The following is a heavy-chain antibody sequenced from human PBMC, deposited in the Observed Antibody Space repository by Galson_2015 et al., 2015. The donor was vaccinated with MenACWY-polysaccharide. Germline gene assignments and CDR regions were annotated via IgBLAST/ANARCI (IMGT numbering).Heavy chain of an antibody. CDR1: GFTFKNYW. V-gene: IGHV3-7*01. Sequence: SLRLSCAVSGFTFKNYWMSWVRQAPGKGLEWVANIKKDGSEKHCVDSVKGRFTISRDNGRSSLYLQMNSLRVEDTAVYYCARGHYGMDVWTPWTMVIVS. CDR3: ARGHYGMDV. J-gene: IGHJ6*02. CDR2: IKKDGSEK.